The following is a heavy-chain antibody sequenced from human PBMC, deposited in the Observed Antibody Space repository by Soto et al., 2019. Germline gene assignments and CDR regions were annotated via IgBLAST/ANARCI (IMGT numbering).Heavy chain of an antibody. Sequence: QVQLVESGGGVVQPGRSLRRSCAASGFTFSSYGMHWVRQAPGKGLEWVAVIWYDGSNKYYADSVKGRFTISRDNSKNTLYRQMNSLRAEDTAVYYCARDRGESGSSSWLPMDVWGQGTTVTVSS. CDR2: IWYDGSNK. D-gene: IGHD6-13*01. CDR1: GFTFSSYG. V-gene: IGHV3-33*01. CDR3: ARDRGESGSSSWLPMDV. J-gene: IGHJ6*02.